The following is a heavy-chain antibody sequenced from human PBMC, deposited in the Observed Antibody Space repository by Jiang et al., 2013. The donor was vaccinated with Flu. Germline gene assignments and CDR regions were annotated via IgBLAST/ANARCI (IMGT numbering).Heavy chain of an antibody. CDR1: GYTFTGYY. D-gene: IGHD1-26*01. V-gene: IGHV1-2*02. Sequence: SGAEVRRPGASVKVSCKPSGYTFTGYYIHWVRQAPGQGLEWMGWINPNSGGTSYAPEFQGRVTMTRDTSISTAYMELTRLTSDDTAVYYCAKEGVGGIGYFEYWGQGALVTVSS. CDR3: AKEGVGGIGYFEY. J-gene: IGHJ4*02. CDR2: INPNSGGT.